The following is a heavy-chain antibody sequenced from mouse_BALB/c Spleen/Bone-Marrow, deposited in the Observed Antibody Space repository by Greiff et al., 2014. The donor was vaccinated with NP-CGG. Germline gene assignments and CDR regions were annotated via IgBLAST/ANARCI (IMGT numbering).Heavy chain of an antibody. J-gene: IGHJ4*01. CDR3: TLWCYAMDY. CDR1: GYTFTSYY. Sequence: QVQLKQSGAELVKPGASVKLSCKGSGYTFTSYYMYWVKQRPGQGLEWIGEINPSNGGTNFNEKFKSKATLTVDKSSSTAYMQLSSLTSEDSAVYYCTLWCYAMDYWGQGTSVTVSS. V-gene: IGHV1S81*02. D-gene: IGHD1-1*02. CDR2: INPSNGGT.